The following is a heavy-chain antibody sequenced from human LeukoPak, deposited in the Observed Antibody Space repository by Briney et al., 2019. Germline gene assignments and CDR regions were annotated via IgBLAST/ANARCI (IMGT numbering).Heavy chain of an antibody. CDR3: ARAISYYDSSGLRYYYYYYGMDV. J-gene: IGHJ6*02. CDR2: INHSGST. V-gene: IGHV4-34*01. CDR1: GGSFSGSY. D-gene: IGHD3-22*01. Sequence: PSETLSLTCAVYGGSFSGSYWSWIRQPPGKGLEWIGEINHSGSTNYNPSLKSRVTISVDTSKNQFSLKLSSVTAADTAVYYCARAISYYDSSGLRYYYYYYGMDVWGQGTTVTVSS.